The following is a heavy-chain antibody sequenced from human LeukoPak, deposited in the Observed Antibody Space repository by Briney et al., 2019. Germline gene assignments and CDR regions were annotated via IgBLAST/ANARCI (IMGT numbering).Heavy chain of an antibody. CDR3: ARDRGSSSSNYYYYGMDD. CDR1: GFTFSSYS. D-gene: IGHD6-6*01. J-gene: IGHJ6*02. CDR2: ISSSSSSYI. V-gene: IGHV3-21*01. Sequence: GGSLRLSCAASGFTFSSYSMNWVRQAPGKGLEWVSSISSSSSSYIYYADSVKGRFTISRDNAKNSLYLQMNSLRAEDTAVYYCARDRGSSSSNYYYYGMDDWGQGTTVTVSS.